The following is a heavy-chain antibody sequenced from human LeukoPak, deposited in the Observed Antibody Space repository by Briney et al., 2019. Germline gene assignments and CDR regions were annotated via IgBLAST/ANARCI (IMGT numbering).Heavy chain of an antibody. CDR1: GFTFSSYD. CDR2: IYTTGDT. Sequence: GGTLRLSCAASGFTFSSYDMHWVRQATGKGLEWVSAIYTTGDTFYPRSVKGRFTISRENAKNSLSLQMNSLRAGDTAVYYCARAGLFFHDDLDVWGQGTTDTLPS. D-gene: IGHD3-3*01. V-gene: IGHV3-13*04. J-gene: IGHJ6*02. CDR3: ARAGLFFHDDLDV.